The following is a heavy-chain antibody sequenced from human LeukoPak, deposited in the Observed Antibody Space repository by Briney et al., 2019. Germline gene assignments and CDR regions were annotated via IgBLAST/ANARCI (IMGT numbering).Heavy chain of an antibody. Sequence: ASVKVSCKASGYTFTSYYMHWVRQAPGQGLEWMGWIDPNSGGPNYAQKFQGRVTMTRDTSISTAYMELSSLGSGDTAVYYCARALSGSYYPHWGQGTLVTVSS. V-gene: IGHV1-2*02. CDR1: GYTFTSYY. J-gene: IGHJ4*02. CDR2: IDPNSGGP. D-gene: IGHD6-13*01. CDR3: ARALSGSYYPH.